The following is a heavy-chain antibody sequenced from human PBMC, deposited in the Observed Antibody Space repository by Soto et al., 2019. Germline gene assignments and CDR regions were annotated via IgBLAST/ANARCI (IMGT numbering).Heavy chain of an antibody. CDR1: GNTFSTYT. J-gene: IGHJ4*02. CDR3: ARGHNDYEDY. Sequence: QVPLVQSGPEVKKPGSSVKVSCKASGNTFSTYTTNWVRQAPGQGLEWLGRVIPLFDKTDYAQKFQGRVTITADKSTSTAYLELVSLRSEDTAVYYCARGHNDYEDYWAQGTLVTVSS. V-gene: IGHV1-69*08. D-gene: IGHD4-17*01. CDR2: VIPLFDKT.